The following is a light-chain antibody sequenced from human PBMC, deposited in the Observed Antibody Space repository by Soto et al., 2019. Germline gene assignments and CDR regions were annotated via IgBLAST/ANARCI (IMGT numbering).Light chain of an antibody. V-gene: IGKV1-5*03. CDR2: KAS. CDR1: QSISSW. Sequence: DIQMSQSPSTVSASVGDRVTITCRASQSISSWLAWYQQKPGKAPKLLIYKASSLESGVPSRFSGSGSGTEFTLTISSLQPDDFATYYCQQYNSYSWTSGQGTKLDI. J-gene: IGKJ1*01. CDR3: QQYNSYSWT.